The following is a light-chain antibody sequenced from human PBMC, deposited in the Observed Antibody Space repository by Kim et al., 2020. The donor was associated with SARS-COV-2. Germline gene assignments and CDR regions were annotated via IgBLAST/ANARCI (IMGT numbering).Light chain of an antibody. CDR1: QLIGKF. V-gene: IGKV1-39*01. CDR3: QHSYGTPT. CDR2: ASS. Sequence: RMTQSPPSLSASIGDRVTLTCRADQLIGKFVNWYQQRPGSAPRLLIYASSILQSGVPTRFSGSGSGRDFTLTIARLQREDFATYSSQHSYGTPTFGPGTKVDIK. J-gene: IGKJ3*01.